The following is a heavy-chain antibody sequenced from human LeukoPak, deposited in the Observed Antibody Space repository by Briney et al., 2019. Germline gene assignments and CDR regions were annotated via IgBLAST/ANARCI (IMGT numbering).Heavy chain of an antibody. J-gene: IGHJ4*02. CDR1: GGSISSYY. D-gene: IGHD4-17*01. V-gene: IGHV3-30*03. CDR2: ISYDGSNK. Sequence: LSLTCTVSGGSISSYYWSWIRQPPGKGLEWVAVISYDGSNKYYADSVKGRFTISRDNSKNTLYLQMNSLRAEDTAVYYCAGYMTTVTTLGYWGQGTLVTVSS. CDR3: AGYMTTVTTLGY.